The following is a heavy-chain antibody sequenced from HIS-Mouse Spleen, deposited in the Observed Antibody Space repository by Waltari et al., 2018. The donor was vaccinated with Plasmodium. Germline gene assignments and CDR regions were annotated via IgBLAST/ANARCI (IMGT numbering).Heavy chain of an antibody. J-gene: IGHJ1*01. Sequence: SGFTFSSYGMHWVRQAPGKGLGWVAVISYDGSNKYYADSVKGRFTISRDNSKNTLYLQMNSLRAEDTAVYYCAKDHPGGQYSSGWYLLQHWGQGTLVTVSS. CDR3: AKDHPGGQYSSGWYLLQH. CDR2: ISYDGSNK. CDR1: GFTFSSYG. V-gene: IGHV3-30*18. D-gene: IGHD6-19*01.